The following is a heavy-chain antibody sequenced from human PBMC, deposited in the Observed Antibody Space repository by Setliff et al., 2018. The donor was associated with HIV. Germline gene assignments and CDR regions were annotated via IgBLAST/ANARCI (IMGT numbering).Heavy chain of an antibody. V-gene: IGHV4-31*03. Sequence: PSETLSLTCTVSGGSINNAFYYWNWIRQHPGKGLEWIGPIFYDGRTHYSPSLKSRFIISIDTSKNQFSLRLNSVTAADTAVYYCARDFSGFDSWGRGTLVTVSS. J-gene: IGHJ4*02. CDR3: ARDFSGFDS. CDR1: GGSINNAFYY. D-gene: IGHD2-15*01. CDR2: IFYDGRT.